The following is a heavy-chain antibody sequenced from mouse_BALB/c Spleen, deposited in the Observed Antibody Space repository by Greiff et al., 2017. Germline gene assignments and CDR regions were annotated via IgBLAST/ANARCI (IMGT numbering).Heavy chain of an antibody. D-gene: IGHD2-4*01. CDR3: AREGMYDYDGFFAY. CDR1: GFSLTSYG. Sequence: VMLVESGPGLVAPSQSLSITCTVSGFSLTSYGVHWVRQPPGKGLEWLGVIWAGGSTNYNSALMSRLSISKDNSKSQVFLKMNSLQTDDTAMYYCAREGMYDYDGFFAYWGQGTLVTVSA. CDR2: IWAGGST. J-gene: IGHJ3*01. V-gene: IGHV2-9*02.